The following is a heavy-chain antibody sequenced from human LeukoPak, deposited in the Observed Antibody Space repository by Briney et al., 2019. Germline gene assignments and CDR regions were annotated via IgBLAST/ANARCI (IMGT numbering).Heavy chain of an antibody. CDR1: GFTVSSNY. CDR3: ASPSSSSWYRDAFDI. CDR2: IYSGGST. Sequence: AGGSLRLSCAASGFTVSSNYMSWVRQAPGKGLEWVSVIYSGGSTYYADSVKGRFTISRDNSKNTLYLQMNSLRAEDTAVYYCASPSSSSWYRDAFDIWGQGTMVTVSS. J-gene: IGHJ3*02. V-gene: IGHV3-53*01. D-gene: IGHD6-13*01.